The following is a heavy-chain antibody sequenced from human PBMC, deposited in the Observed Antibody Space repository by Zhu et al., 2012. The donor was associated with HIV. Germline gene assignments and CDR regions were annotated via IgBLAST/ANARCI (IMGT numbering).Heavy chain of an antibody. CDR2: IYYSGST. V-gene: IGHV4-39*01. CDR1: GGSISSSSYY. J-gene: IGHJ4*02. CDR3: ARPKRDYYGSSGYSYYFDY. D-gene: IGHD3-22*01. Sequence: QVQLQESGPGLVKPSETLSLTCTVSGGSISSSSYYWGWIRQPPGKGLEWIGSIYYSGSTYYNPSLKSRVTISVDTSKNQFSLKLSSVTAADTAVYYCARPKRDYYGSSGYSYYFDYWGQGTLVTVSS.